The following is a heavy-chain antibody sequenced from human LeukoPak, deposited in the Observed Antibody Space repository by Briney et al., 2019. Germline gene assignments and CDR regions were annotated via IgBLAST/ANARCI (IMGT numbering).Heavy chain of an antibody. V-gene: IGHV1-18*01. J-gene: IGHJ4*02. CDR2: ISAYNGNA. D-gene: IGHD3-9*01. Sequence: ASVKVSCKASGYTFTSYGISWVRQAPGQGLEWMGWISAYNGNANYAQKLQGRVTMTTDTSTSTAYMELRSLRSDDTAVYYCARVDDILTPCGYWGQGTLVTVSS. CDR1: GYTFTSYG. CDR3: ARVDDILTPCGY.